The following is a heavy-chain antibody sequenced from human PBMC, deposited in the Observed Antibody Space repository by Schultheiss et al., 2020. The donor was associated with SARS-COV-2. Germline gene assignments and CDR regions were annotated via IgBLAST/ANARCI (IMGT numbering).Heavy chain of an antibody. CDR3: ASGDDNWYYFDY. V-gene: IGHV3-21*01. CDR1: GFTFSSYS. CDR2: ISSSSSYI. D-gene: IGHD1-1*01. Sequence: GGSLRLSCAASGFTFSSYSMNWVRQAPGKGLEWVSSISSSSSYIYYADSVKGRFTISRDNAKNSLYLQMNSLRDEDTAVYYCASGDDNWYYFDYWGQGTLVTVSS. J-gene: IGHJ4*02.